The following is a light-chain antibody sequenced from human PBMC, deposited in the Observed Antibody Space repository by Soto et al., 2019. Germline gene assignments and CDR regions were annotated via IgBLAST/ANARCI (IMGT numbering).Light chain of an antibody. Sequence: QSALTQPPSASGSPGQAVTLSCTGASSDVVYHNYVSWYQQYPGKAPKLMIFEVSKRPSGVPDRFSGSKSGNTASLTVSGLQAEDEADYYCSSYTGRNNLIFGGGTQLTVL. CDR2: EVS. V-gene: IGLV2-8*01. CDR1: SSDVVYHNY. J-gene: IGLJ2*01. CDR3: SSYTGRNNLI.